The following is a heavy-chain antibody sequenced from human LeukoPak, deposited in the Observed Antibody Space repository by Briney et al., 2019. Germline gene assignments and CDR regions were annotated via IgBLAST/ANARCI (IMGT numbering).Heavy chain of an antibody. CDR3: AKSYGGNVVDAFDI. CDR1: GFTFSNWA. Sequence: GGSLRLSCAASGFTFSNWAITWVRQAPGMGLEWVSSISGDGGGTYYADSVKGRFTISRDNSKNTLYLQMNSLRVEDTAVYYCAKSYGGNVVDAFDIWGQGTMATVSS. D-gene: IGHD4-23*01. CDR2: ISGDGGGT. J-gene: IGHJ3*02. V-gene: IGHV3-23*01.